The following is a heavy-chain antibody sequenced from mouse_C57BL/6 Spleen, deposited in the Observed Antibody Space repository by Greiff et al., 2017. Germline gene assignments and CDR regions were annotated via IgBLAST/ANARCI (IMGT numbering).Heavy chain of an antibody. CDR1: GFTFSDYY. D-gene: IGHD2-5*01. J-gene: IGHJ2*01. CDR2: INYDGSST. Sequence: EVKLVESEGGLVQPGSSMKLSCTASGFTFSDYYMAWVRQVPEKGLEWVANINYDGSSTYYLDSLKSRFIISRDNAKNILYLQMSSLKSEDTATYYCARDNYSNYFDYWGQGTTLTVSS. CDR3: ARDNYSNYFDY. V-gene: IGHV5-16*01.